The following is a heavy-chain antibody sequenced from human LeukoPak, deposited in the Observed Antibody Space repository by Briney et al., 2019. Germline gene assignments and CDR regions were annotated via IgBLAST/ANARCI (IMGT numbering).Heavy chain of an antibody. J-gene: IGHJ5*02. CDR3: ARLNYDILTGGFDP. CDR1: GGSISGYY. CDR2: INHSGST. V-gene: IGHV4-34*01. D-gene: IGHD3-9*01. Sequence: SETLSLTCTVSGGSISGYYWSWIRQPPGKGLEWIGEINHSGSTNYNPSLKSRVTISVDTSKNQFSLKLSSVTAADTAVYYCARLNYDILTGGFDPWGQGTLVTVSS.